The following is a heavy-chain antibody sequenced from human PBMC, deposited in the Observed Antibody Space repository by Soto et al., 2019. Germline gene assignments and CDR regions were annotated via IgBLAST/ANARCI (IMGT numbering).Heavy chain of an antibody. Sequence: QVQLQESGPGLVKPSQTLSLTCTVSGGSISSGDYYWSWIRQPPGKGLEWIGYIDYSGSTYYNPSLKSRVTISVDTSKNQFSLKLSSVTAADTAVYYCARGEGYYDSSGYYYVPYWFDPWGQGTLVTVSS. CDR1: GGSISSGDYY. D-gene: IGHD3-22*01. J-gene: IGHJ5*02. CDR3: ARGEGYYDSSGYYYVPYWFDP. CDR2: IDYSGST. V-gene: IGHV4-30-4*01.